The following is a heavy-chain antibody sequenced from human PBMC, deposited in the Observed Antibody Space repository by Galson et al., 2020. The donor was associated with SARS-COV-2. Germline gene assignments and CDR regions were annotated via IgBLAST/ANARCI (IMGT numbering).Heavy chain of an antibody. CDR2: IYYSGST. CDR3: ARHKTLYCGGATCYFGNWFDP. J-gene: IGHJ5*02. D-gene: IGHD2-15*01. Sequence: SQTLSLTCTVSGGSINSSPYHWGWIRQPPGKGLEWIGSIYYSGSTFYNPSLNSRLTISVDTSKNRFYLRLSSVTAADTAIYYCARHKTLYCGGATCYFGNWFDPWCQGTLVTVSS. V-gene: IGHV4-39*01. CDR1: GGSINSSPYH.